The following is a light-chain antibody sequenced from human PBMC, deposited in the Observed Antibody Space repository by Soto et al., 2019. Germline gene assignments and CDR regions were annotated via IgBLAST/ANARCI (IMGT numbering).Light chain of an antibody. Sequence: DIQMTQSPSTLSASVGDRVTITCRASQTIVNWLAWYQQKPAKAPKVLIFGASTLERGVPSRFSGTRSGTEFTLTITTLQPGDFATYYGQQYNTFSATFGQGTRLEIK. CDR1: QTIVNW. V-gene: IGKV1-5*01. CDR2: GAS. CDR3: QQYNTFSAT. J-gene: IGKJ5*01.